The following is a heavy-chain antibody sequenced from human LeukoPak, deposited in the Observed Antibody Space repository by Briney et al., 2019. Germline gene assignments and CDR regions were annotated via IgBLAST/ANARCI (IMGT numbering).Heavy chain of an antibody. CDR3: ATTPLYSSSLMLASYI. V-gene: IGHV4-59*01. CDR2: IYYSGST. CDR1: GGSFSSYY. Sequence: SETLSLTCSVSGGSFSSYYWSWIRQPPGKGLEWIGYIYYSGSTNYNPSLKSRVTISVDTSKNQFSLKLSSVTAADTAVYYCATTPLYSSSLMLASYIWGQGTMVTVSS. D-gene: IGHD6-6*01. J-gene: IGHJ3*02.